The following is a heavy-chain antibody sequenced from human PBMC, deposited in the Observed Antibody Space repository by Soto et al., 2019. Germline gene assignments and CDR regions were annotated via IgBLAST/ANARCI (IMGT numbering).Heavy chain of an antibody. V-gene: IGHV4-34*01. D-gene: IGHD3-3*01. Sequence: SETLSLPCAVYGGSVNGYCWNWIRPPPGKGLEWIGEINHTGVTHYNPSLKSRVTMSVDTSKNQFSLRLSSVTAADTPISYRATRITVFGLRNTPFGPRGQGTKVTVSS. CDR3: ATRITVFGLRNTPFGP. CDR2: INHTGVT. J-gene: IGHJ5*02. CDR1: GGSVNGYC.